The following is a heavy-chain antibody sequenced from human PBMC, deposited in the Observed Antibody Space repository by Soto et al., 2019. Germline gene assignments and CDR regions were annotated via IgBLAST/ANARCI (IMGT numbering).Heavy chain of an antibody. J-gene: IGHJ4*02. Sequence: EVQLLQSGGGLVQPGGSLRLSCEASGFNFRDFALSWVRLAPGKGLEWVSTISGSGATTYYTDSVKGRHTISRDSSKNAVFLQMNSLRSEDTAGYYCARRGGFFDYWGQGALVTVSS. CDR3: ARRGGFFDY. D-gene: IGHD3-16*01. CDR2: ISGSGATT. V-gene: IGHV3-23*01. CDR1: GFNFRDFA.